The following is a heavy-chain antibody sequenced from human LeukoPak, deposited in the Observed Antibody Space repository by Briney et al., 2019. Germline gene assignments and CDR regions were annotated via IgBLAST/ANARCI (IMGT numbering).Heavy chain of an antibody. CDR1: GGTFSSYA. CDR2: IIPIFGTA. V-gene: IGHV1-69*05. J-gene: IGHJ1*01. Sequence: ASVKVSCKASGGTFSSYAISWVRQAPGQGLEWMGGIIPIFGTANYAQKFQGRVTITTDESTSTAYMELSSLRSEDTAVYYCASPPRWFGDDVWYFQHWGQGTLVTVSS. CDR3: ASPPRWFGDDVWYFQH. D-gene: IGHD3-10*01.